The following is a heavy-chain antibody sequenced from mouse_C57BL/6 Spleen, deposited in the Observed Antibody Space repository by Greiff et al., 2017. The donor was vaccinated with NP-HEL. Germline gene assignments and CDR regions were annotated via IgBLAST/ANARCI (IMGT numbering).Heavy chain of an antibody. CDR3: ARSGIYYDYDVGYFDV. CDR2: IYPGDGAP. D-gene: IGHD2-4*01. Sequence: VQLQQSGPELVQPGASVKISCKASGYAFSSSWMNWVKQRPGKGLEWIGRIYPGDGAPNYNGKFKGKATLTADKSSSTAFMQLSSLTSEDSAVYFCARSGIYYDYDVGYFDVWGTGTTVTVSS. V-gene: IGHV1-82*01. CDR1: GYAFSSSW. J-gene: IGHJ1*03.